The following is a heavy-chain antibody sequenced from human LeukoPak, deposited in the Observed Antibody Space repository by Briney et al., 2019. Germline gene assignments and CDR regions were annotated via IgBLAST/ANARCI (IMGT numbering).Heavy chain of an antibody. Sequence: GGSLRLSCAASGFTFSSYAMSWVRQAPGKGLEWVSAISGSGGSTYYADSVKGRFTISRDNAKNSLYLQMNSLRAEDTAVYYCARDRGRYFDYNRVHFDYWGQGTLVTVSS. CDR2: ISGSGGST. V-gene: IGHV3-23*01. CDR1: GFTFSSYA. J-gene: IGHJ4*02. CDR3: ARDRGRYFDYNRVHFDY. D-gene: IGHD3-9*01.